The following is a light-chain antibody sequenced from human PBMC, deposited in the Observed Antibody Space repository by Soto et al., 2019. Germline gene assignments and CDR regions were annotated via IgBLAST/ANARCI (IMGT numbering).Light chain of an antibody. V-gene: IGLV2-14*01. CDR3: SSYTSYYV. J-gene: IGLJ1*01. CDR1: SSDVGGYNY. Sequence: QSVLTQPASVSGSPGQSITISCTGTSSDVGGYNYVSWYQQHPGKAPKLMIYDVSNRPSGVSNRFSGSKSGNTASLTISGLQAEDEADYYCSSYTSYYVFGPGTKVTVL. CDR2: DVS.